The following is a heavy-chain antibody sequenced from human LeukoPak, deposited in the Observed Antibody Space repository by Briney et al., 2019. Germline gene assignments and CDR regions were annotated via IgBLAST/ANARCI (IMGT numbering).Heavy chain of an antibody. CDR3: AKDQVIVVVITSGYFDY. V-gene: IGHV3-23*01. D-gene: IGHD3-22*01. J-gene: IGHJ4*02. CDR2: ISGSGGST. Sequence: GGSLRLSCAASGFTFSSCAMSWVRQAPGKGLEWVSAISGSGGSTYYADSVKGRFTISRDNSKNTLYLQMNSLRAEDTAVYYCAKDQVIVVVITSGYFDYWGQGTLVTVSS. CDR1: GFTFSSCA.